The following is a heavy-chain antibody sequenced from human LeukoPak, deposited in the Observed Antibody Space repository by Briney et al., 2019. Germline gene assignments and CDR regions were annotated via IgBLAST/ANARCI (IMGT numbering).Heavy chain of an antibody. D-gene: IGHD3-10*01. J-gene: IGHJ4*02. Sequence: ASVKVSCKASGYTFTSYGISWVRQAPGQGLEWMGWISAYNGNTNYAQKLQGRVTMTTDTSTSTAYMELRSLRSDDTAVYYCARAPGLWFGELPTDYWGQGTLVTVSS. CDR2: ISAYNGNT. V-gene: IGHV1-18*01. CDR3: ARAPGLWFGELPTDY. CDR1: GYTFTSYG.